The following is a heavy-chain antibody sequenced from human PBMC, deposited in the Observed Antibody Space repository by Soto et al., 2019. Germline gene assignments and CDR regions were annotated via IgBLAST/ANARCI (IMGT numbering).Heavy chain of an antibody. CDR2: IWYDGSNK. J-gene: IGHJ5*02. V-gene: IGHV3-33*01. D-gene: IGHD6-25*01. CDR3: ARDRLETYPRRTWFGP. Sequence: QVQLVESGGGVVQPGRSLRLSCAASGFTFSSYGMHWVRQAPGKGLEWVAVIWYDGSNKYYADSVKGRFTISRDNSKNTLYLQMNSLRAEDTAVYYCARDRLETYPRRTWFGPWGQGTLVTVSS. CDR1: GFTFSSYG.